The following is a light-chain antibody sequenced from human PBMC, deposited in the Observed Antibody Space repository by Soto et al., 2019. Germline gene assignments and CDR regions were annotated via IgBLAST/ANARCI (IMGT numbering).Light chain of an antibody. CDR3: LQYGSTPRT. J-gene: IGKJ1*01. CDR2: GAS. Sequence: EIVLTQSPGTLSLSPGERATLSCRASQSVSSSYLAWYRQKPGQAPRLLIYGASSRATGIPDRFSGSGCGTDLTLTISRLESDDFGVYYLLQYGSTPRTVGQGTKVEIK. V-gene: IGKV3-20*01. CDR1: QSVSSSY.